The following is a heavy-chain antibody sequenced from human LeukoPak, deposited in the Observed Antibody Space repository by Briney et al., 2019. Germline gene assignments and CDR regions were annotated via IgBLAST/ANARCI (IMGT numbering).Heavy chain of an antibody. Sequence: SETLSLTCTVSGGSISSSSYYWGGIRQPPGKGLEWLGSIYYSGSTYYNPPLKSRVTVSVDTSKNQFSLKLSSVTAADTAVYYCARLARHYYDSSGYYTTGMVDYWGQGTLVTVSS. V-gene: IGHV4-39*01. CDR2: IYYSGST. J-gene: IGHJ4*02. CDR3: ARLARHYYDSSGYYTTGMVDY. D-gene: IGHD3-22*01. CDR1: GGSISSSSYY.